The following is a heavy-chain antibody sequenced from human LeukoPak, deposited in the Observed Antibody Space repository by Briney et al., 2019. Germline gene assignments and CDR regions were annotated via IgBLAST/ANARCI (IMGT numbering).Heavy chain of an antibody. CDR3: ASRDSCGSSLFDY. CDR1: GYSFTSYR. D-gene: IGHD3/OR15-3a*01. J-gene: IGHJ4*02. V-gene: IGHV5-51*01. CDR2: IYPGDTDT. Sequence: GEPRHISCTGSGYSFTSYRIGWVRPMPGKGLEVMGIIYPGDTDTRYTPSFQGHVPISAHKSIRTADLQCSMLNASDTAMYYCASRDSCGSSLFDYWGQGTLVTVSS.